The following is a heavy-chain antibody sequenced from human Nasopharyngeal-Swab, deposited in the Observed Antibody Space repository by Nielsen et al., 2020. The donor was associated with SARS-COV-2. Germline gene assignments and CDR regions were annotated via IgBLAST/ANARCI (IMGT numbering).Heavy chain of an antibody. D-gene: IGHD3-9*01. CDR1: GFTLTSYA. J-gene: IGHJ4*02. CDR3: AKDLTGYYAPLDQ. CDR2: VNGNGADT. V-gene: IGHV3-23*01. Sequence: GESLKISCAASGFTLTSYAMNWVRQAPGKGLEWLSAVNGNGADTYYADSVKGRFTISKDNSKNTLYLHMNSLRAEDTAVYYCAKDLTGYYAPLDQWGQGVLVTVSS.